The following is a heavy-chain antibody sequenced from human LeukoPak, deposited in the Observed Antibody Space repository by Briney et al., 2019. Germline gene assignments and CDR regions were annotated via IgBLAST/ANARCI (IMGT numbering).Heavy chain of an antibody. CDR1: GYTFTGYY. CDR2: INPNSGGT. J-gene: IGHJ4*02. Sequence: ASVKVSCKASGYTFTGYYMHWVRQAPGQGLEWMGWINPNSGGTNYAQKFQGRVTMTRDTSISTAYMELSRLRSDDTAVYYCARKEFCSGGSCYSAVYWGREPRAPVPS. CDR3: ARKEFCSGGSCYSAVY. D-gene: IGHD2-15*01. V-gene: IGHV1-2*02.